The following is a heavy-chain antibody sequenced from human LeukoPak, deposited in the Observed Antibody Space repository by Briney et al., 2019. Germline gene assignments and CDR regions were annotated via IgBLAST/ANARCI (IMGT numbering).Heavy chain of an antibody. V-gene: IGHV4-59*01. J-gene: IGHJ6*02. D-gene: IGHD4-17*01. CDR1: GGSISSYY. CDR3: ATPRGLLRTGMDV. CDR2: IYYSGST. Sequence: PSETLSLTCTVSGGSISSYYWSWIRQPPGKGLEWIGYIYYSGSTNYNPSLKSRVTISVDTSKNQFPLKLSSVTAADTAVYYCATPRGLLRTGMDVWGRGTTVTVSS.